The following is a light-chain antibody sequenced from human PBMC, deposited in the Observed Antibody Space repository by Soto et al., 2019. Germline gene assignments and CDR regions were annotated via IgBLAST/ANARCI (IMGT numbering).Light chain of an antibody. V-gene: IGKV1-5*01. CDR1: QSISSW. J-gene: IGKJ1*01. CDR3: QQYNSYSWT. CDR2: DAS. Sequence: DIQLTQSPSFPSASVGDRVTITCRASQSISSWLAWYQQKPGKAPKLLIYDASSLESGVPSRFSGSGSGTEFTLTISSLQPDDFATYYCQQYNSYSWTFGQGTKVDI.